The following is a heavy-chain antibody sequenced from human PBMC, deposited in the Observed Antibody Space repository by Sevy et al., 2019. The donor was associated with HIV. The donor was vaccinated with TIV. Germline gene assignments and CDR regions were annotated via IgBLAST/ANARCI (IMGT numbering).Heavy chain of an antibody. V-gene: IGHV3-11*01. CDR3: ARGYYDSSGYLDAFDI. CDR1: GFTFSDYY. D-gene: IGHD3-22*01. CDR2: ISSSGSTI. Sequence: GGSLRLSCAASGFTFSDYYMSWIRQAPGKGLEWVSYISSSGSTIYYADSVKGRFTISRDNAKKSLSLQMNRLRAEDTAVYYCARGYYDSSGYLDAFDIWGQGTMVTVSS. J-gene: IGHJ3*02.